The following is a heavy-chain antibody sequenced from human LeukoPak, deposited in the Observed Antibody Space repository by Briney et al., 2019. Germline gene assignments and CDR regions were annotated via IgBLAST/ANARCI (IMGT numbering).Heavy chain of an antibody. CDR1: GGTFSSYA. CDR2: IIPIFGTA. J-gene: IGHJ6*04. CDR3: ARALIVVVPAAPLEYYYYGMDV. V-gene: IGHV1-69*01. Sequence: ASVKVSCKASGGTFSSYAISWVRQAPGQGLEWMGGIIPIFGTANYAQKFQGRVTITAGESTSTAYMELSSLRSEDTAVYYCARALIVVVPAAPLEYYYYGMDVWGKGTAVTVSS. D-gene: IGHD2-2*01.